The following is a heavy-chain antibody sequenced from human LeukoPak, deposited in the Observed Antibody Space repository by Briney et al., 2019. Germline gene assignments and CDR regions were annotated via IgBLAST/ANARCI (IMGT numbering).Heavy chain of an antibody. J-gene: IGHJ4*02. V-gene: IGHV4-61*08. CDR2: IYSSGST. D-gene: IGHD3-22*01. Sequence: GSLRLSCAASGFSCDDYAMHWVRQPPGKGLEWLGHIYSSGSTTDNPSLKSRVTISVDTSKNQLSLKLTSVTPADTAVYYCARFSTFRDSSGYYLDYWGQGILVTVSS. CDR3: ARFSTFRDSSGYYLDY. CDR1: GFSCDDYA.